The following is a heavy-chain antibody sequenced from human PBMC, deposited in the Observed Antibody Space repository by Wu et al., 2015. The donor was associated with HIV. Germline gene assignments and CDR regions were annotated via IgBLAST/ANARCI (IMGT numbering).Heavy chain of an antibody. Sequence: QVQLVQSGAEVKKPGASVKISCKASGYTFTAYSIHWVRQAPGQGLEWMGWINLNNGGTNSAQKFQGRVTMTRDTSISTTYMELSRVRSVDTAVYYCARGDYYDSSGYYFFDYWGQGNTGHRLL. CDR2: INLNNGGT. J-gene: IGHJ4*02. CDR3: ARGDYYDSSGYYFFDY. D-gene: IGHD3-22*01. V-gene: IGHV1-2*02. CDR1: GYTFTAYS.